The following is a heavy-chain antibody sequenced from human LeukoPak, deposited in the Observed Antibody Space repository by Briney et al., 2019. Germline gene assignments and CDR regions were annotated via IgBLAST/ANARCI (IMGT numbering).Heavy chain of an antibody. CDR3: ARPLEMATLTIGY. V-gene: IGHV5-51*01. D-gene: IGHD5-24*01. CDR1: GYSFTSYW. Sequence: KVGESLKISCKGSGYSFTSYWIGWVRQMPGKGLEWMGIIYPGDSDIRYSPSFQGQVTISADKSISTAYLQWSGLKASDTAMYYCARPLEMATLTIGYWGQGTLVTVSS. CDR2: IYPGDSDI. J-gene: IGHJ4*02.